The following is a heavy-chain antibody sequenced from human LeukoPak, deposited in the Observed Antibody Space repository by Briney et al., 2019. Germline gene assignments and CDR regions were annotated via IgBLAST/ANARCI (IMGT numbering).Heavy chain of an antibody. CDR1: GGSISTSSYY. J-gene: IGHJ4*02. CDR2: IYYSGST. D-gene: IGHD5-12*01. CDR3: ARRDIVATIDY. V-gene: IGHV4-39*01. Sequence: SETLSLTCAVSGGSISTSSYYWAWIRQPPGKGLEWIGSIYYSGSTFYNPSLKSRVTISGDTSKNQFPLKLSSVTAADTAVYYCARRDIVATIDYWGQGTLVTVSS.